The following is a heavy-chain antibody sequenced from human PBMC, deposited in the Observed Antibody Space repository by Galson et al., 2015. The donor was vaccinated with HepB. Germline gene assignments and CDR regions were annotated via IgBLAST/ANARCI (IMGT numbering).Heavy chain of an antibody. CDR1: GFTFSSYG. CDR2: IWYDGSNK. J-gene: IGHJ6*03. Sequence: SLRLSCAASGFTFSSYGMHWVRQAPGKGLEWVAVIWYDGSNKYYADSVKGRFTISRDNSKDTLYLQMNSLRAEDTAVYYCARDEEGGGYMDVWGKGTTVTVSS. D-gene: IGHD3-16*01. CDR3: ARDEEGGGYMDV. V-gene: IGHV3-33*01.